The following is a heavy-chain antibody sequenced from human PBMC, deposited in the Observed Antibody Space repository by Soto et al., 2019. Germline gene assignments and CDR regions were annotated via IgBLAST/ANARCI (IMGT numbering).Heavy chain of an antibody. CDR1: GFTFSSHV. D-gene: IGHD6-25*01. CDR3: ARSREIIASAGSFDY. Sequence: EVQLLESGGGLVQPGGSLRLSCAASGFTFSSHVMSWFRQAPGKGLGWVSGISTGGGSTDYADSVKGRFTISRDNSKNTLHLQMKSLRAEDTAVYYCARSREIIASAGSFDYWGQGTLVTVSS. J-gene: IGHJ4*02. CDR2: ISTGGGST. V-gene: IGHV3-23*01.